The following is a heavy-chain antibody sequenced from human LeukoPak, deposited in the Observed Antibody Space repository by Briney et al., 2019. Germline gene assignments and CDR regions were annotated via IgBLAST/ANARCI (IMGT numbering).Heavy chain of an antibody. CDR1: GYRFTTHA. Sequence: ASVKVSCKASGYRFTTHAMNWVRQAPGQGLEWMGWINTNTGNPTYAQGFTGRFVFSLDTSVNTAYLHINNLRTEDTATYYCARGFVRLVGTMTHYFDSWGQGALVTVSS. CDR3: ARGFVRLVGTMTHYFDS. V-gene: IGHV7-4-1*02. D-gene: IGHD1-26*01. CDR2: INTNTGNP. J-gene: IGHJ4*02.